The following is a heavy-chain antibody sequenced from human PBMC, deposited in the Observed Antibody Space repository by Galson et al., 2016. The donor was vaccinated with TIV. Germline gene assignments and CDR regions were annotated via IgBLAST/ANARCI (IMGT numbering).Heavy chain of an antibody. CDR3: AKESGLPIRLHQGLDQ. J-gene: IGHJ4*02. CDR1: GFTFSKYA. D-gene: IGHD1-26*01. V-gene: IGHV3-23*01. Sequence: SLRLSCAASGFTFSKYAMRWVRQAPGKGLEWVSHIRVSGGSPYYANSVKDRFTIARDNSKNTLYLKMNSLRVEDTAAYYCAKESGLPIRLHQGLDQRGWGTLVTVSS. CDR2: IRVSGGSP.